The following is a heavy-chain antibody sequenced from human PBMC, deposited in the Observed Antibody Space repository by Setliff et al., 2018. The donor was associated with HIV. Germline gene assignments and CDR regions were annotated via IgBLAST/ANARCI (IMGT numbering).Heavy chain of an antibody. CDR2: INRSGGTT. CDR1: GYTFTSYY. Sequence: ASVKVSCKASGYTFTSYYMHWVRQAPGQGLEWMGIINRSGGTTNYAQKFQGRVTMTRDTSTSTVYMEVSSLRSDDTAVYYCARDRTHRSGWYGYFEYWGQGTLVTVSS. D-gene: IGHD6-19*01. V-gene: IGHV1-46*01. CDR3: ARDRTHRSGWYGYFEY. J-gene: IGHJ4*02.